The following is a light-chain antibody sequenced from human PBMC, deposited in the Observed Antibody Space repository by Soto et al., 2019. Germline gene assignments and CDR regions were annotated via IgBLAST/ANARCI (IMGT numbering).Light chain of an antibody. CDR1: SSDVGDYNS. V-gene: IGLV2-11*01. Sequence: QSALTQPRSVSGSPGQSVTVSCIGTSSDVGDYNSVSWYKQHPGKAPKLMIYDVSKRPSGVPDRFSGSKSGNTASLTISGLQAEDEADYYCCSYVGSYSYVFGIGTKLTVL. J-gene: IGLJ1*01. CDR3: CSYVGSYSYV. CDR2: DVS.